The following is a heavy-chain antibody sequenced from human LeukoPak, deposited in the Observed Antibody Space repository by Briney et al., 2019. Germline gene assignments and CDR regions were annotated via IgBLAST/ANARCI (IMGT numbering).Heavy chain of an antibody. V-gene: IGHV3-11*01. CDR1: GFTFSDYY. J-gene: IGHJ3*02. CDR3: ARVRGSSMFVDAFDI. Sequence: PGGSLRLSCAASGFTFSDYYMSWIRQAPGKGLEWVSYISSSGSTIYYADSVKGRFTISSDNAKNSLYLQMNSLRAEDTAVYYCARVRGSSMFVDAFDIWGQGTMVTVSS. CDR2: ISSSGSTI. D-gene: IGHD2-15*01.